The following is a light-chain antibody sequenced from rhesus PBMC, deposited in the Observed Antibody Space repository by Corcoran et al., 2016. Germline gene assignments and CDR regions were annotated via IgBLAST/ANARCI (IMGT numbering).Light chain of an antibody. J-gene: IGKJ2*01. CDR1: QGISSY. Sequence: DIQMTQSPSSLSASVGDTVTITCRASQGISSYLNWFQQKPGKAPKLLIYAATTLQSGVPSRFSGSGSGTDFTLTISSLLPEDFATYCCQQYKSYPYSFGQGTKVEIK. V-gene: IGKV1-28*02. CDR3: QQYKSYPYS. CDR2: AAT.